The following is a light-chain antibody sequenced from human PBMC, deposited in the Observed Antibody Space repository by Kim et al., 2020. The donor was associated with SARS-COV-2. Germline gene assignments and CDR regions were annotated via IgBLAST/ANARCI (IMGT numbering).Light chain of an antibody. V-gene: IGLV2-14*03. J-gene: IGLJ2*01. CDR3: SSYTSSSTLGV. Sequence: QSVLTQPASVSGSPGQSITISCTGTSSDVGGYNYVSWYQQHPGKAPKLMIYDVSIRPSEISNRFSGSKSGNTASLTISGLQAEDEADYYCSSYTSSSTLGVFGGGTQLTVL. CDR2: DVS. CDR1: SSDVGGYNY.